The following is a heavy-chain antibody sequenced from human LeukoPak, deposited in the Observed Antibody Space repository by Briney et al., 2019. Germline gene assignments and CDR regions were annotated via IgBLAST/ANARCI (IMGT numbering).Heavy chain of an antibody. Sequence: PSETLSLTCTVSGGSISSSSYYWGWIRQPPGKGLEWIGSIYYSGSTYYNPSLKSRVTISVDTSKNQFSLKLSSVTAADTAVYYCARVPEYCSSTRCLSYWYFDLWGRGTLVTVSS. CDR3: ARVPEYCSSTRCLSYWYFDL. D-gene: IGHD2-2*01. CDR2: IYYSGST. V-gene: IGHV4-39*07. CDR1: GGSISSSSYY. J-gene: IGHJ2*01.